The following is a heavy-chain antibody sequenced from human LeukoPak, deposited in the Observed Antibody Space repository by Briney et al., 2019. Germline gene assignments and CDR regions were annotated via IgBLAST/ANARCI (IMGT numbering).Heavy chain of an antibody. J-gene: IGHJ4*02. D-gene: IGHD3-22*01. CDR2: ISAYNGNT. CDR3: ARDLREPRYYYDSSGGHYFDY. CDR1: GYTFTSYG. V-gene: IGHV1-18*01. Sequence: ASVTVSCKASGYTFTSYGISWVRQAPGQGLEWMGCISAYNGNTNYAQKLQGRVTMTTDTSTSTAYMELRSLRSDDTAVYYCARDLREPRYYYDSSGGHYFDYWGQGTLVTVSS.